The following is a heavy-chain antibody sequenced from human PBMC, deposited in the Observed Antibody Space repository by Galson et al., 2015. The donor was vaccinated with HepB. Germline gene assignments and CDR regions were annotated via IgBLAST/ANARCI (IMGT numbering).Heavy chain of an antibody. V-gene: IGHV5-10-1*01. CDR3: ARQNAAGALEGWFDP. J-gene: IGHJ5*02. D-gene: IGHD6-13*01. CDR2: IDPSDSYT. CDR1: GYSFTSYW. Sequence: QSGAEVKKPGESLRISCKGSGYSFTSYWISWVRQMPGKGLEWMGRIDPSDSYTNYSPSFQGHVTISADKSISTAYLQWSSLKASDTAMYYCARQNAAGALEGWFDPWGQGTLVTVSS.